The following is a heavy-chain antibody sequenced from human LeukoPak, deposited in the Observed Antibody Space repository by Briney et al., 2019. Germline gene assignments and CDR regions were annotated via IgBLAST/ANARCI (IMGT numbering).Heavy chain of an antibody. J-gene: IGHJ3*02. CDR1: GFTFRSYS. D-gene: IGHD3-10*01. Sequence: GGSLRLSCAASGFTFRSYSMNWVRQAPGKGLEWVSSINSDSNYIYYADSVQGRFTISRDNAKNSLYLQMNSLRAEVTAVYYCAVAYYYGSGDAFDIWGQGTKVTVSS. CDR3: AVAYYYGSGDAFDI. V-gene: IGHV3-21*01. CDR2: INSDSNYI.